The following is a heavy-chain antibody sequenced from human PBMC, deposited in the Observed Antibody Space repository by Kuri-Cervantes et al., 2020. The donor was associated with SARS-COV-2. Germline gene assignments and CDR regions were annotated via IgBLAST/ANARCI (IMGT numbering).Heavy chain of an antibody. CDR1: GFTFSGYN. Sequence: GESLKISCTASGFTFSGYNMNWVRQAPGKGLEWVSSISSSGYIYYTDSVMGRFTISRDNAKNSLYLQMNSLRAEDTAVYHCARERMTPLSKYPYYFDYWGQGTLVTVSS. V-gene: IGHV3-21*01. CDR3: ARERMTPLSKYPYYFDY. J-gene: IGHJ4*02. CDR2: ISSSGYI. D-gene: IGHD2-2*02.